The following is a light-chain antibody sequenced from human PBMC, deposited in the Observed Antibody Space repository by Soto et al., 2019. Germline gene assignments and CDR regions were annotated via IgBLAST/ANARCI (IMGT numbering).Light chain of an antibody. J-gene: IGKJ3*01. CDR1: QSVLYTSNNKNY. CDR3: QQPYSTPFT. V-gene: IGKV4-1*01. CDR2: WAS. Sequence: DIVMTQSPDSLAVSLGERATINCKSSQSVLYTSNNKNYLAWYPQKPGQPPKMLIYWASTRESGVPDRFSGSGYGTDFTLTISSLQAEDVAVYYCQQPYSTPFTFGPGTKVYV.